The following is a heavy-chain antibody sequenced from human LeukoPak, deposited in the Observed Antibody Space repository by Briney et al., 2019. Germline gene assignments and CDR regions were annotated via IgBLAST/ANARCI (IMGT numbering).Heavy chain of an antibody. V-gene: IGHV3-30*03. D-gene: IGHD1-26*01. Sequence: GGSLRLSCAASAFSFSSYAIHWVRQAPGKGLEWVAVISYDGRNKYYADSVKGRFTISRDNSKNTLYLQMNSLRAEDTAVYYCARDRIGPDYWGQGTLVTVSS. CDR3: ARDRIGPDY. J-gene: IGHJ4*02. CDR2: ISYDGRNK. CDR1: AFSFSSYA.